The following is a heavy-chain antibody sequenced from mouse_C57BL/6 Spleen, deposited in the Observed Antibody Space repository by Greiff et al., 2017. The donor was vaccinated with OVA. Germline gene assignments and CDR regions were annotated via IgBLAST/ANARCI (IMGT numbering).Heavy chain of an antibody. V-gene: IGHV1-55*01. J-gene: IGHJ2*01. D-gene: IGHD1-1*01. Sequence: QVQLQQPGAELVKPGASVKMSCKASGYTFTSYWITWVKQRHGKGLEWIGDIYPGSGSTTYNEKFKSKATLTVDKSSSTAYMQLSSLTAEDSAVYYCANCYGSSYYFDYWGQGTTLTVSS. CDR1: GYTFTSYW. CDR2: IYPGSGST. CDR3: ANCYGSSYYFDY.